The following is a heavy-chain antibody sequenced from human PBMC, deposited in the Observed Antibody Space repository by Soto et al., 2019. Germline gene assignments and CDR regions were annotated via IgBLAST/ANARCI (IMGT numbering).Heavy chain of an antibody. Sequence: QLQLQESGSGLVKPSQTLSLTCAVSGGSISGGSSYSWSWIRQPPGKGLEWIGSISHSGSTSYNPSLKGRVTMSVDKSKNPFSLNLTSVTAADMAVYYCARAVAPYLGTWFDPWGQGTLVIVSS. D-gene: IGHD3-16*01. CDR3: ARAVAPYLGTWFDP. V-gene: IGHV4-30-2*01. J-gene: IGHJ5*02. CDR1: GGSISGGSSYS. CDR2: ISHSGST.